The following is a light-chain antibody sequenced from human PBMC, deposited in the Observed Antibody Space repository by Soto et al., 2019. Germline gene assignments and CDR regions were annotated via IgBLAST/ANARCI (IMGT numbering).Light chain of an antibody. J-gene: IGLJ1*01. CDR3: QSYDSSLSGLYV. Sequence: QSVLTQPPSVSGAPGQRVTSSCTGRSSNIGAGYDVHWYQQLPGTAPKLLIYGNSNRPSGVPDRVSGSKSGTSAFLAIAGLQAEDEADYYCQSYDSSLSGLYVFGTGTKLTVL. V-gene: IGLV1-40*01. CDR1: SSNIGAGYD. CDR2: GNS.